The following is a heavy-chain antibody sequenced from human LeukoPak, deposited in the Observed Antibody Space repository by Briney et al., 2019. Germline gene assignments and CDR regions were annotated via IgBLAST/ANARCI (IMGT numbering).Heavy chain of an antibody. CDR1: GITLSNDA. V-gene: IGHV3-23*01. D-gene: IGHD3-22*01. Sequence: GGSLRLSCAVSGITLSNDAMSWVRQAPGKGLEWVAGISGSGGGTHYADSVKGRFTISRDNPKNTLYLQMNNLRAGDTAVYFCAKRGVVIRVILVGFHKEAYYFDSWGQGALVTVSS. CDR2: ISGSGGGT. J-gene: IGHJ4*02. CDR3: AKRGVVIRVILVGFHKEAYYFDS.